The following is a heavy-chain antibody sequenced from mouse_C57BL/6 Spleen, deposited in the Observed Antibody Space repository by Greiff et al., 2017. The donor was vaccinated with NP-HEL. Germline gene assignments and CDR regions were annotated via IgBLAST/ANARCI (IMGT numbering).Heavy chain of an antibody. Sequence: QVQLQQPGAELVMPGASVKLSCKASGYTFTSYWMHWVKQRPGQGLEWIGEIDPSDSYTNYNQKFKGKSTLTVDKSSSTAYMQLSSLTSEDSAVYYCARRTAVAHFDVWGTGTTVTVSS. CDR3: ARRTAVAHFDV. J-gene: IGHJ1*03. CDR1: GYTFTSYW. D-gene: IGHD1-1*01. CDR2: IDPSDSYT. V-gene: IGHV1-69*01.